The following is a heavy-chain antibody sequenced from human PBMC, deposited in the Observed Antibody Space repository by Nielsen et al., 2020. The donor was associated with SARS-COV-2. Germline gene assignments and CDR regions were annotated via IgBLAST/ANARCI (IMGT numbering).Heavy chain of an antibody. J-gene: IGHJ4*02. CDR1: GFTFSSYA. D-gene: IGHD6-13*01. CDR2: ISASGSSA. V-gene: IGHV3-23*01. Sequence: GESLKISCAASGFTFSSYAMSWVRQAPGKGLEWVSAISASGSSACYGDAVKGRFTISRDNAINTLYLQMNSLRAEDTAVYYCARGYSSSWRGVDYWGQGTLVTVSS. CDR3: ARGYSSSWRGVDY.